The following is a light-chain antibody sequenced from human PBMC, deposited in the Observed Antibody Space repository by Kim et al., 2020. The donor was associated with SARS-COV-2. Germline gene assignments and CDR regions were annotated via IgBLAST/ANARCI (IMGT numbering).Light chain of an antibody. V-gene: IGLV3-1*01. CDR3: QAWDSAVV. Sequence: VSVSPAETASITCAGDKLGDTYAYWYQQKPGQSPVVVIYQDDKRPSGIPERFSGSNSGNTATLTISGTQSADEADYYCQAWDSAVVFGGGTQLTVL. CDR2: QDD. CDR1: KLGDTY. J-gene: IGLJ2*01.